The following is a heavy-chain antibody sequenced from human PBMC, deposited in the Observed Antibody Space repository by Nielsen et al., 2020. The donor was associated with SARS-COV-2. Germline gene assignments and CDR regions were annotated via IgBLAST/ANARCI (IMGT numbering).Heavy chain of an antibody. Sequence: SGPTLVKPTQTLTLTCTFSGFSLSTSGMCVSWIRQPPGKALEWLARIDWDDDKYYSTSLKTRLTISKDTSKNQVVLTMTNMDPVDTATYCCARDIAVAGYFDYWGQGTLVTVSS. D-gene: IGHD6-19*01. J-gene: IGHJ4*02. CDR3: ARDIAVAGYFDY. V-gene: IGHV2-70*11. CDR1: GFSLSTSGMC. CDR2: IDWDDDK.